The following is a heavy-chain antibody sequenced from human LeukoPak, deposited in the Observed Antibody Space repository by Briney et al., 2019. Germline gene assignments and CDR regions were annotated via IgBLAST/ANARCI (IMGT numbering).Heavy chain of an antibody. CDR1: GFTFSSYW. D-gene: IGHD6-13*01. J-gene: IGHJ4*02. CDR3: AREGYGYSSSWYSAYFDY. CDR2: IKQDGSEK. Sequence: PGGSLRLSCAASGFTFSSYWMSWVRQAPGKGLEWVANIKQDGSEKYYVDSVKGRFTISRDNAKNSLYLQMNSLRAEDTAVYYCAREGYGYSSSWYSAYFDYWGQGTLVTVSS. V-gene: IGHV3-7*01.